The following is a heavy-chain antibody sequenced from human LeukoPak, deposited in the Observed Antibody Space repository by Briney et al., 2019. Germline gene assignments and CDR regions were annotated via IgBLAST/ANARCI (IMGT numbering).Heavy chain of an antibody. D-gene: IGHD3-22*01. CDR3: ARSGITMIDP. CDR1: GYTFTGYY. CDR2: IIPIFGTA. J-gene: IGHJ5*02. Sequence: SVKVSCKASGYTFTGYYMHWVRQAPGQGLEWMGGIIPIFGTANYAQKFQGRVTITADKSTSTAYMELSSLRSEDTAVYYCARSGITMIDPWGQGTLVTVSS. V-gene: IGHV1-69*06.